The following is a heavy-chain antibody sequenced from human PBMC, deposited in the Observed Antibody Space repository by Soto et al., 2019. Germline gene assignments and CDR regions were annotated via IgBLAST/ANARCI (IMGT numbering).Heavy chain of an antibody. Sequence: VQLVESGGGVVQPGRSLRLSCAASGFTFSSYGMHWVRQAPGKGLEWVAVISYDGSNKYYADSVKGRFTISRDNSKNTLYLQMNSLRAEDTAVYYCAKGADSSGYLYYYYGMDVWGQGTTVTVSS. CDR3: AKGADSSGYLYYYYGMDV. CDR1: GFTFSSYG. D-gene: IGHD3-22*01. CDR2: ISYDGSNK. J-gene: IGHJ6*02. V-gene: IGHV3-30*18.